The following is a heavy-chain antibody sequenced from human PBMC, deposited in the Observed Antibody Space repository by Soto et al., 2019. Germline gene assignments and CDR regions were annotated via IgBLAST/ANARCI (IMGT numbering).Heavy chain of an antibody. Sequence: PGGSLRLSCAASGFTFSNYGFHWVRQAPGKGLEWVAVIWYDGTKTHHADSVKGRFTISRDNSNNTLLLEMNSLRVEDTAVYYCASDRLLTYGAKIAPDHWGQGALVTVSS. J-gene: IGHJ5*02. CDR2: IWYDGTKT. CDR3: ASDRLLTYGAKIAPDH. V-gene: IGHV3-33*01. CDR1: GFTFSNYG. D-gene: IGHD1-20*01.